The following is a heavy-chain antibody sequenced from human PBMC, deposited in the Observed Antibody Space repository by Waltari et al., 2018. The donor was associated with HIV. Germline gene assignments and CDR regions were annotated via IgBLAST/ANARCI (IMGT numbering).Heavy chain of an antibody. CDR2: FYIYSRT. V-gene: IGHV3-66*02. D-gene: IGHD2-8*02. CDR3: AGGSTGRLQALRGYYGLDV. CDR1: GFTASHNY. Sequence: EVKVVESGGALVQPGGSLRLSCVGSGFTASHNYMTWVRQAPGERRECVSMFYIYSRTDDSDSAKGRFTISRDRAKNSGFLERNSLRPEDTAVFYCAGGSTGRLQALRGYYGLDVWGRGTIVTVSS. J-gene: IGHJ6*02.